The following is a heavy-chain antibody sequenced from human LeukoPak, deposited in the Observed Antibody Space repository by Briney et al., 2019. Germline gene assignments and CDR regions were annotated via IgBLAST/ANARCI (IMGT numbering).Heavy chain of an antibody. V-gene: IGHV3-74*01. CDR2: INSDGGST. D-gene: IGHD3-9*01. CDR3: GRGGLTGQMAAFDY. J-gene: IGHJ4*02. CDR1: GFTFSSYW. Sequence: GGSLRLSCAASGFTFSSYWMHWVRQAPGKGLEWVSRINSDGGSTTYADSVKGRFTISRDNAKNTMYLQMSSLRADDSAVYYCGRGGLTGQMAAFDYWGQGALVSVTT.